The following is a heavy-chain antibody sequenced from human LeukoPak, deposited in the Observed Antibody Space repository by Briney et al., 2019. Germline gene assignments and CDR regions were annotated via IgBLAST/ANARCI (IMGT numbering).Heavy chain of an antibody. CDR3: ARAENYYDSSGYHRPYYYYGMDV. CDR1: GYTFTGYY. CDR2: XXXXXXXX. J-gene: IGHJ6*02. D-gene: IGHD3-22*01. V-gene: IGHV1-2*02. Sequence: ASVKVSCKASGYTFTGYYMHWVRQAPGQGLXXXXXXXXXXXXXXYAQKFQGRVTMTRDASISTAYMELSRLRSDDTAVYYCARAENYYDSSGYHRPYYYYGMDVWGQGTTVTVSS.